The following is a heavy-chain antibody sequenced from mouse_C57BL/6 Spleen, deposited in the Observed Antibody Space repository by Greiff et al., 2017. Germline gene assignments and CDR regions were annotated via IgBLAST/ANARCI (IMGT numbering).Heavy chain of an antibody. Sequence: EVKLMESGGGLVQSGRSLRLSCATSGFTFSDFYMEWVRQAPGKGLEWIAASRNKANDYTTEYSASVKGRFIVSRDTSQSILYLQMNALRDEDTAIYFCAIEICYGGAMDYWGQGTSVTVSS. CDR3: AIEICYGGAMDY. D-gene: IGHD2-1*01. V-gene: IGHV7-1*01. J-gene: IGHJ4*01. CDR2: SRNKANDYTT. CDR1: GFTFSDFY.